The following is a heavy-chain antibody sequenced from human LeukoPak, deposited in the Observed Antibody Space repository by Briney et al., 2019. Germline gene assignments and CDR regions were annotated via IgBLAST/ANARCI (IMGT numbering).Heavy chain of an antibody. V-gene: IGHV3-21*01. CDR2: ISSSSSYI. Sequence: PGGSLRLSCAASGFTFSSYSMNWVRQAPGKGLEWVSSISSSSSYIYYADSVKGRFTISRDNAKNSLYLQMNNLRAEDTAVYYCARVYSTIFGVVRNWFDPWGQGTLVTVSS. CDR3: ARVYSTIFGVVRNWFDP. J-gene: IGHJ5*02. D-gene: IGHD3-3*01. CDR1: GFTFSSYS.